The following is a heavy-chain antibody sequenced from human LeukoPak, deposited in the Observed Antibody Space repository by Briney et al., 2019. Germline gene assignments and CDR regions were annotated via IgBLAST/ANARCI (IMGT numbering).Heavy chain of an antibody. CDR1: GFTFSSYE. Sequence: PGGSLRLSCAASGFTFSSYEMNWVRQAPGKGLEWVSYISSSGSTIYYADSVKGRFTISRDNAKNSLYLQMNSLRAEDTAVYYCARGIVGATRYYYYYMDVWGKGTTVTVSS. CDR2: ISSSGSTI. D-gene: IGHD1-26*01. CDR3: ARGIVGATRYYYYYMDV. V-gene: IGHV3-48*03. J-gene: IGHJ6*03.